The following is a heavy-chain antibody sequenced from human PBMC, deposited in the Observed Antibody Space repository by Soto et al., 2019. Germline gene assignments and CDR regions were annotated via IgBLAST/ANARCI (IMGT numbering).Heavy chain of an antibody. D-gene: IGHD2-15*01. CDR3: ARYCSGGSCYHYYYYGMDV. Sequence: GGSLRLSCAASGFTFSSYSMNWVRQAPGKGLEWVSSISSSSSYIYYADSVKGRFTISRDNAKSSLYLQMNSLRAEDTAVYYCARYCSGGSCYHYYYYGMDVWGQGTTVTVSS. J-gene: IGHJ6*02. CDR2: ISSSSSYI. CDR1: GFTFSSYS. V-gene: IGHV3-21*01.